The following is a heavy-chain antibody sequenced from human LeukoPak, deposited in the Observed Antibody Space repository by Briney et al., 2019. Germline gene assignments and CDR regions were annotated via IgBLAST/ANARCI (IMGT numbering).Heavy chain of an antibody. CDR3: ALRGYSYGQPD. V-gene: IGHV3-23*01. J-gene: IGHJ4*02. CDR1: GFTFSSSA. D-gene: IGHD5-18*01. Sequence: GGSLRLSCAASGFTFSSSAMSWVRQAPGKGLEWVSAISNNGGYTYYADSVQGRFTISRDNSKSTLCLQMNSLRAEDTAVYYCALRGYSYGQPDWGQGTLVTVSS. CDR2: ISNNGGYT.